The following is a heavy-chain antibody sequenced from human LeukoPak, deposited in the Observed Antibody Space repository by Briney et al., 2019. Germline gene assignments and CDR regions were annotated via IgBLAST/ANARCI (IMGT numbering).Heavy chain of an antibody. CDR1: GFTFSSYA. V-gene: IGHV3-30*04. J-gene: IGHJ4*02. CDR2: ISYDGSNK. Sequence: PGRSLRLSCAASGFTFSSYAMHWVRQAPGKGLEWVAVISYDGSNKYYADSVKGRFTISRDNSKNTLYLQMNSLRAEDTAVYYCARGYYYDSSGYYPDNEFYYWGQGTLVTVSS. CDR3: ARGYYYDSSGYYPDNEFYY. D-gene: IGHD3-22*01.